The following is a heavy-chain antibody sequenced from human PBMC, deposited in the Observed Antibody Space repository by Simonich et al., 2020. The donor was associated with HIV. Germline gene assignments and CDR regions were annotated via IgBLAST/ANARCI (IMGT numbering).Heavy chain of an antibody. Sequence: EVQLVQSGAEVKKPGATVKISCTVSGYTFTYSYIHWVQQAPGKGPEWMGRVHPEDGEKIYAENFQDRVTITAETSTDTAYMELSSLRSEDTAVYYCATVGLRDGYNYYWGQGTLITVSS. CDR2: VHPEDGEK. D-gene: IGHD1-1*01. V-gene: IGHV1-69-2*01. J-gene: IGHJ4*02. CDR3: ATVGLRDGYNYY. CDR1: GYTFTYSY.